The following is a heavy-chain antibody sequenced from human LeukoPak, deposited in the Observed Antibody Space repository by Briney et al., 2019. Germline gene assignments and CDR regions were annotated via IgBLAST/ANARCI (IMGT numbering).Heavy chain of an antibody. CDR2: IKEDGSEK. Sequence: GGSLRLSCAGSGFTFSSYWMSWVRQLPGKGLEWVANIKEDGSEKYYVDSVKGRFTISRDNAKNSLYLQMNSLRAEDTAVYYCARRYKQQLVSWGQGTLVTVSS. D-gene: IGHD6-13*01. CDR1: GFTFSSYW. J-gene: IGHJ1*01. V-gene: IGHV3-7*01. CDR3: ARRYKQQLVS.